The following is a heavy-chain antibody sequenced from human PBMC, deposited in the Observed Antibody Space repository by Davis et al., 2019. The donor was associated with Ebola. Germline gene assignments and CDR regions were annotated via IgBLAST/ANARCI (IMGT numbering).Heavy chain of an antibody. CDR3: ARDLRAYGGNPYYYYYYGMDV. CDR2: ISYDGSNK. D-gene: IGHD4-23*01. J-gene: IGHJ6*02. CDR1: GFTFSSYA. Sequence: GESLKISCAASGFTFSSYAMHWVRQAPGKGLEWVAVISYDGSNKYYADSVKGRFTISRDNSKNTLYLQMNSLRAEDTAVYYCARDLRAYGGNPYYYYYYGMDVWGQGTTVTVSS. V-gene: IGHV3-30-3*01.